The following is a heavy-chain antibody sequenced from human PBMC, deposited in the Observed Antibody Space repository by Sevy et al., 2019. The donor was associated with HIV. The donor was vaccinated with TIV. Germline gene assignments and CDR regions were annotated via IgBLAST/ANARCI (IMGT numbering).Heavy chain of an antibody. CDR1: GFTFSSYE. CDR2: ISSSGSTI. V-gene: IGHV3-48*03. CDR3: AMEPADIVVVPAAYYGMDV. D-gene: IGHD2-2*01. Sequence: GGSLRLSCAASGFTFSSYEMNWVRQAPGKGLEWVSYISSSGSTIYYADSVKGRFTISRDNAKNSLYLQMNSLRAEDTAVYYCAMEPADIVVVPAAYYGMDVWGQGTTVTVSS. J-gene: IGHJ6*02.